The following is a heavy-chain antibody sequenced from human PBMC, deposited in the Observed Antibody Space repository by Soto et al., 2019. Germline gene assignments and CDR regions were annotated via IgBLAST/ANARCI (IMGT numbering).Heavy chain of an antibody. D-gene: IGHD6-19*01. CDR2: IYYSGST. CDR1: GGSISSYY. CDR3: ARQRSVEDFDY. J-gene: IGHJ4*02. Sequence: SETLSLTCTVSGGSISSYYWSWIRQPPGKGLEWIGYIYYSGSTNYNPSLKSRVTISVDTSKNQFSLKLSSVTAADTAVYYCARQRSVEDFDYWGQGTLVTVSS. V-gene: IGHV4-59*08.